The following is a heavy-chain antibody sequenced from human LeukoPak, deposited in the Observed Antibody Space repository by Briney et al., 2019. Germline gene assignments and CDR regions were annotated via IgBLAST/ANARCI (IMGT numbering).Heavy chain of an antibody. Sequence: PGGSLRLSCAASGFTFDDYAMHWVRQAPGKGLEWVSGISWNSGSIGYADSVKGRFTISRDNAKNSLYLQMNSLRDEDTAVYYCARDGGSSWSYFDYWGQGTLVTVSS. CDR2: ISWNSGSI. V-gene: IGHV3-9*01. CDR3: ARDGGSSWSYFDY. J-gene: IGHJ4*02. CDR1: GFTFDDYA. D-gene: IGHD6-13*01.